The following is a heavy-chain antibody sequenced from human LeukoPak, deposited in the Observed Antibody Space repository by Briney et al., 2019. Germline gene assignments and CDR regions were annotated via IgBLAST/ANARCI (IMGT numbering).Heavy chain of an antibody. CDR1: GFTFTDYD. Sequence: GGSLRLSCAASGFTFTDYDMHWVRQAPGKGLEWVAIISYDGINKYYTDSVKGLFTISRDNSKNTLYLQMNSLRAEDTAVYYCAKARRGSYGVRGYFDYWGQGNLVTVSS. CDR2: ISYDGINK. CDR3: AKARRGSYGVRGYFDY. V-gene: IGHV3-30*18. J-gene: IGHJ4*02. D-gene: IGHD1-26*01.